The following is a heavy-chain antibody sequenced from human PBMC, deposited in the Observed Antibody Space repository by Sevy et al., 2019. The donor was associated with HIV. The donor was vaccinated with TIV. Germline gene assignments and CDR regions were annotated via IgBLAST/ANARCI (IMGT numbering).Heavy chain of an antibody. CDR2: IYSGGST. J-gene: IGHJ4*02. Sequence: GGSLRLSCAASGFTVSSNYMSWVRQAPGKGLEWVSVIYSGGSTYYADSVKGRFTISRDNSKNTLYLQMNSLRAEDTAVYYWARGSSIAASPLGYWGQGTLVTVSS. CDR1: GFTVSSNY. D-gene: IGHD6-6*01. CDR3: ARGSSIAASPLGY. V-gene: IGHV3-66*02.